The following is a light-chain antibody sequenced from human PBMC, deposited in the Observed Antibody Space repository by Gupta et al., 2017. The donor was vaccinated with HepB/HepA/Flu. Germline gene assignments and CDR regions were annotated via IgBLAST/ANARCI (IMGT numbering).Light chain of an antibody. J-gene: IGKJ4*01. V-gene: IGKV1-39*01. CDR2: AAS. Sequence: DIQMTQSPSSLSASVGDRVTITCRASQSISSYLNWYQQKPGKAPKLLIYAASSLQSGVPSRFSGSGSGTDFTLTISRLQPEDFATYYCQQCYSTPITFGGGTKLEIK. CDR1: QSISSY. CDR3: QQCYSTPIT.